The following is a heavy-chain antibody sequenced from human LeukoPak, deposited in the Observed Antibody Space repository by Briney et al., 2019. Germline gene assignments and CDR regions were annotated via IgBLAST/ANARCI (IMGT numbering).Heavy chain of an antibody. CDR3: SLAASGY. J-gene: IGHJ4*02. CDR2: ISGSSNII. CDR1: GFTFSTYS. V-gene: IGHV3-48*01. Sequence: GGSLRLSCAGSGFTFSTYSMNWVRQAPGKGLEWLSYISGSSNIIHYADSVKGRFTISRDNSKNTLYLQMNSLRAEDTAVYYCSLAASGYWGQGTLVTVSS. D-gene: IGHD6-19*01.